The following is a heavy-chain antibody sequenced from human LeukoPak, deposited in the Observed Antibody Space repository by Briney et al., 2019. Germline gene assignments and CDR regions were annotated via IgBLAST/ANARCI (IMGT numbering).Heavy chain of an antibody. D-gene: IGHD2-21*01. CDR1: GDSVVTNNVA. CDR3: TRGKYSGFDI. Sequence: SQTLSLTCAISGDSVVTNNVAWNWIRQSPSRGLEWLGRTYLRPKSYNEYAVSVKSRITINPDTSRNHFSLQLNSVIPEDTAVYYCTRGKYSGFDIWGQGTMVTVSS. CDR2: TYLRPKSYN. J-gene: IGHJ3*02. V-gene: IGHV6-1*01.